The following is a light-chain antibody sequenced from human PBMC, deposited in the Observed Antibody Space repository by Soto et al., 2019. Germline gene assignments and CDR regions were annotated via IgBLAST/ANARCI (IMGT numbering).Light chain of an antibody. Sequence: IVMTQSPATLSLSPGARVTLSWRASQSVSNNYLAWYKQKYGQAPRLLIYGASSRAIHTPDRFSGSGSGTDFTLTISGLEPEDFEVYYCQHFGNSLWTFGQGTKVDI. CDR3: QHFGNSLWT. CDR1: QSVSNNY. J-gene: IGKJ1*01. V-gene: IGKV3-20*01. CDR2: GAS.